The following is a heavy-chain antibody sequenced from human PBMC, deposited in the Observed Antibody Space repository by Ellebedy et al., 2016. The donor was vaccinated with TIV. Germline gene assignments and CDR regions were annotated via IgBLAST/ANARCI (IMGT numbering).Heavy chain of an antibody. CDR3: ARDFELLYDY. CDR2: IFSAADDGET. V-gene: IGHV3-53*05. D-gene: IGHD2-2*02. CDR1: GFTVTTNY. J-gene: IGHJ4*02. Sequence: GESLKISCAASGFTVTTNYMNWVRQAPGKGLEWVSVIFSAADDGETHYADSVKGRFTISRDSSKNTLYLQMNSLRAEDTAVYYCARDFELLYDYWGQGTLVTVSS.